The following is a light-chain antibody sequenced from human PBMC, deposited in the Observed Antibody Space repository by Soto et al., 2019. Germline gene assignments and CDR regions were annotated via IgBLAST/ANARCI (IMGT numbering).Light chain of an antibody. CDR2: DAS. CDR3: QQYNNGPPWT. CDR1: QSVSSY. Sequence: EIVMTQSLATLSVTPEERATLSCRASQSVSSYLAWYQQKPGQAPRLLVYDASIRATGIPARFSGSGSGTDFTLTISNLQSEDFALYFCQQYNNGPPWTFGQGTKVDIK. V-gene: IGKV3D-15*03. J-gene: IGKJ1*01.